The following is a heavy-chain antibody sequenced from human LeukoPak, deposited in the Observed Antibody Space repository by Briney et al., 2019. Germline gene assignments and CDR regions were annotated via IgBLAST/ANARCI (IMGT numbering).Heavy chain of an antibody. Sequence: ASVKVSCKASGYTFTSYGISWVRQAPGQGLEWMGWISAYNGNTNYAQKLQGRVTMTTDTSTSTAYMELRSLRSDDTAVYYCAGYYYDSSGYYFGAFDIWGQGTMVTVS. V-gene: IGHV1-18*01. D-gene: IGHD3-22*01. CDR2: ISAYNGNT. CDR3: AGYYYDSSGYYFGAFDI. J-gene: IGHJ3*02. CDR1: GYTFTSYG.